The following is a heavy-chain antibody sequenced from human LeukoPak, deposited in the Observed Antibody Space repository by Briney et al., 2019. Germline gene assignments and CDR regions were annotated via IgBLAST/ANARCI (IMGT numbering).Heavy chain of an antibody. V-gene: IGHV1-18*04. D-gene: IGHD1-26*01. J-gene: IGHJ5*02. CDR3: ARTNTIVGATRSWFDP. Sequence: ASVKASFKASGYTFTDYYMQWVRQAPGQGLEWMGWISAYNGNTNYAQKLQGRVTMTTDTSTSTAYMELRSLRSDDTAVYYCARTNTIVGATRSWFDPWGQGTLVTVSS. CDR1: GYTFTDYY. CDR2: ISAYNGNT.